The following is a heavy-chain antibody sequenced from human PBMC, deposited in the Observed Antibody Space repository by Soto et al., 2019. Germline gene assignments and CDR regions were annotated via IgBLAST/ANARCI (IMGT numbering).Heavy chain of an antibody. D-gene: IGHD2-8*01. V-gene: IGHV4-34*01. Sequence: QVQLQEWGAGLLKPSETVSLTCAVFGGSFSGYDWCWSRHPPGKGLEWVREINHSGSTNYNPSLKSRHTVSLDTSKNQFSRKLSSVTAADTDVYYCASDPNLRKNGLDYWGQGTLVTVSS. J-gene: IGHJ4*02. CDR3: ASDPNLRKNGLDY. CDR1: GGSFSGYD. CDR2: INHSGST.